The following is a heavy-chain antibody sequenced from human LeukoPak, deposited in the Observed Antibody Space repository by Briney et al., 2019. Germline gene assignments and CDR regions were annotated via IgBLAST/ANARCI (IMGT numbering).Heavy chain of an antibody. CDR3: ASCFRGYDFWGGYDD. D-gene: IGHD3-3*01. V-gene: IGHV1-2*02. J-gene: IGHJ4*02. Sequence: ASVKVSCKASGYTFTGYYMHWVRQAPGQGLEWMGWINPNSGGTNYAQKFQGRVTMTRDTSISTAYMELSRLRSDDTAVYYCASCFRGYDFWGGYDDWGQGTLVTVSS. CDR1: GYTFTGYY. CDR2: INPNSGGT.